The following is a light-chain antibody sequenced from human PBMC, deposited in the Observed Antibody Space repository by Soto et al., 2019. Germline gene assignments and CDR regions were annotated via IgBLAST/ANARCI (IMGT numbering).Light chain of an antibody. Sequence: QSVLTQPPSASGSPGQSVTISCTGTSSDVGGYNYVSWYQQHPGKAPKLMIYEVSERPSGVPDRFSGSKSGNTASLTVSGLLPEDEAEYYCSSSGGRNNLLFGGGTKLTVL. CDR3: SSSGGRNNLL. CDR1: SSDVGGYNY. V-gene: IGLV2-8*01. J-gene: IGLJ2*01. CDR2: EVS.